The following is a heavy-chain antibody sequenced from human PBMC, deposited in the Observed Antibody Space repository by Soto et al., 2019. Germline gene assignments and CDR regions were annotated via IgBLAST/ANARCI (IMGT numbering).Heavy chain of an antibody. CDR2: IYWNDDK. J-gene: IGHJ6*02. D-gene: IGHD3-3*01. V-gene: IGHV2-5*01. Sequence: QITLEESGPTLVKPTQTLTLTCTFSGFSLSTSGVGVGWIRQPPGKALEWLALIYWNDDKRYSPSLKSRLTITKDTSKNQVVLTMTHMDPVDTATYYCARIGGGTIFGVVMDYYYGMDVWGQGTTVTVSS. CDR1: GFSLSTSGVG. CDR3: ARIGGGTIFGVVMDYYYGMDV.